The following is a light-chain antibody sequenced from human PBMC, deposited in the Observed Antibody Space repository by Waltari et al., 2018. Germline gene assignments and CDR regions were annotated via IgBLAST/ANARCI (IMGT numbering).Light chain of an antibody. V-gene: IGLV2-14*03. CDR1: TSDAGAYNY. Sequence: QSALTQPASVSGSPGQSITISCTGTTSDAGAYNYVSWYQQHPGKAPKLMIYDVSNRPSGVSNRFSGSKSGNTASLIISGLQAEDEADYYCSSYTSSSLYVFGRGTKVTVL. CDR3: SSYTSSSLYV. CDR2: DVS. J-gene: IGLJ1*01.